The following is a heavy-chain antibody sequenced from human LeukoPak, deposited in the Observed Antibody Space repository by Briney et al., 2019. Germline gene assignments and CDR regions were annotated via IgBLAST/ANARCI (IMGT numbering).Heavy chain of an antibody. J-gene: IGHJ3*02. CDR3: AKVDPGGAFDI. V-gene: IGHV1-8*03. CDR2: MNPNSGNT. Sequence: SVKVSCKASGYTFTSYDINWVRQATGQGLEWMGWMNPNSGNTGYAQKFQGRVTITRNTSISTANMELSSLRSEDTVVYYCAKVDPGGAFDIWGQGTMVTVSS. CDR1: GYTFTSYD. D-gene: IGHD3-10*01.